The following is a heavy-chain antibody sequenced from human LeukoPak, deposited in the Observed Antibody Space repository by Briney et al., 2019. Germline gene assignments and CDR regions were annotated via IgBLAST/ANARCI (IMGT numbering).Heavy chain of an antibody. J-gene: IGHJ6*03. Sequence: GGCLRLSFEASGFPFIEYYMTWVPQAPGKGLEWVSFISSAGETKHYADSVKGRFAVTRDNAKKALHLQMDSLRVEDSAVYYCGRVIWGNDPHYLDVWGQGTTVTVSS. CDR3: GRVIWGNDPHYLDV. V-gene: IGHV3-11*04. D-gene: IGHD3-16*01. CDR2: ISSAGETK. CDR1: GFPFIEYY.